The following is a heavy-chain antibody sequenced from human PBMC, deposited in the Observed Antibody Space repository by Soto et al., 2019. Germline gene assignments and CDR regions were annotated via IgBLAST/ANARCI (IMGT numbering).Heavy chain of an antibody. CDR1: GYTFSSYA. J-gene: IGHJ4*02. CDR3: ARDTGDGTFDF. D-gene: IGHD7-27*01. Sequence: RASVTVSCKASGYTFSSYAMHWVRQAPGQRLEWMGWINAGDGNTKSSQKFQDRVTISRDTSASTAYMELTSLRSEDTAVYYCARDTGDGTFDFWGQGTLVTVSS. V-gene: IGHV1-3*01. CDR2: INAGDGNT.